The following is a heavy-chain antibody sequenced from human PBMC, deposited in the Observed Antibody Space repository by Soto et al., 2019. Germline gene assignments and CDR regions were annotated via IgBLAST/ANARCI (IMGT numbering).Heavy chain of an antibody. V-gene: IGHV3-30*18. CDR1: GFPFSAYG. CDR3: AKDLMVNDHYHQYGMDV. D-gene: IGHD3-10*01. CDR2: ITNAGGGT. Sequence: QVELVESGGGVVQPGRSLRLSCAASGFPFSAYGMHWVRQAPGKGLEWVALITNAGGGTYYVDSVRGRFVISRDDSRHTLHLQMHSLRAEDTAVYYCAKDLMVNDHYHQYGMDVRGQGTTVSVSS. J-gene: IGHJ6*02.